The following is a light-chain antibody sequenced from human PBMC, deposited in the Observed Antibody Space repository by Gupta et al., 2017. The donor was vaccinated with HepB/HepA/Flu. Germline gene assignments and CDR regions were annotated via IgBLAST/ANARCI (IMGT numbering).Light chain of an antibody. CDR3: QQANSFPLT. CDR1: QTVSQ. CDR2: ASS. J-gene: IGKJ3*01. Sequence: DIQMTQSPSSVSASVGDRVTITCRESQTVSQLAWYQQKPGKAPKLLIYASSSLQSGVPLRFSGSGSGTDFTLTISSLQPEDFATYSCQQANSFPLTFGHGTKVDIK. V-gene: IGKV1-12*01.